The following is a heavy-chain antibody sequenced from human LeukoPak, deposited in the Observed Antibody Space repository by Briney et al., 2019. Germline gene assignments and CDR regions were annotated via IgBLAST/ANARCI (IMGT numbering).Heavy chain of an antibody. CDR3: ARDVYGLDV. J-gene: IGHJ6*02. Sequence: ASVKVSCKASGYTFTSYYIHWVRQAPGQGLEWMGVINVSGGGTTYAQRFQGRVTMTRDTSTSTVYTELSSLRSDDTAVYYCARDVYGLDVWGQGTTVTVSS. CDR1: GYTFTSYY. CDR2: INVSGGGT. V-gene: IGHV1-46*01.